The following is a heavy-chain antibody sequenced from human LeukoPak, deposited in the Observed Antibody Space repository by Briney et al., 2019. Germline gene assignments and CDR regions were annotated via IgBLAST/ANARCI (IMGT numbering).Heavy chain of an antibody. Sequence: PGGSLRLSCAASGFTFSSYTMNWVRQAPGKGLEWVSYITTSSSTIYYADSVKGRFTISRDNAKNSLYLQMNSLRAEDTAVYYCAKDRDGIAVAGPFDYWGQGTLVTVSS. J-gene: IGHJ4*02. CDR1: GFTFSSYT. CDR3: AKDRDGIAVAGPFDY. CDR2: ITTSSSTI. V-gene: IGHV3-48*04. D-gene: IGHD6-19*01.